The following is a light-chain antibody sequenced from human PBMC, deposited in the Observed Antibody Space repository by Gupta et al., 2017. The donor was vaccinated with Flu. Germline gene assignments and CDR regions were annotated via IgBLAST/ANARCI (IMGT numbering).Light chain of an antibody. CDR1: QSISSY. J-gene: IGKJ2*03. CDR3: QQRNRTPSS. Sequence: DIQMTQSPSSLSASVGDRVTITCRASQSISSYLNWYQQKPGKAPKVLIYAASSLQSGVPSRFSGSGSGTDFTLTISRLQCEDFATYYCQQRNRTPSSFGQGTKLEIK. V-gene: IGKV1-39*01. CDR2: AAS.